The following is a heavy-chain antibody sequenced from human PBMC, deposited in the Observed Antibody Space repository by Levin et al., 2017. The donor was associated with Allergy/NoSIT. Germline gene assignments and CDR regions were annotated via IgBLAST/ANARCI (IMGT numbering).Heavy chain of an antibody. D-gene: IGHD3-10*01. J-gene: IGHJ5*02. CDR3: AKQSSGADGSGRYGWFDG. CDR1: GYNFHNYW. Sequence: GGSLRLSCKASGYNFHNYWIGWVRQMPGKGLEWMGIIFPGDSETIYSPSLQGRVTMSVDKSINTAYLHWSRLEASDTAIYYCAKQSSGADGSGRYGWFDGWGQGAGVSVSS. CDR2: IFPGDSET. V-gene: IGHV5-51*01.